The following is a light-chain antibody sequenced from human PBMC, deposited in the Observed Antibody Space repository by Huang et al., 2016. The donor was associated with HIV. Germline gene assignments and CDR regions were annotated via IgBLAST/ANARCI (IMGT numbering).Light chain of an antibody. Sequence: EIVLTQSPATLSLSPGERATLPCRASQSISNHLAWYQQKRAQPPRLLIYDASQRAAGTPARFGGSGSGTDFTLTISSLEPEDVANYCCHQRGNWRTFGGGTKVEIK. CDR1: QSISNH. CDR2: DAS. J-gene: IGKJ4*01. V-gene: IGKV3-11*01. CDR3: HQRGNWRT.